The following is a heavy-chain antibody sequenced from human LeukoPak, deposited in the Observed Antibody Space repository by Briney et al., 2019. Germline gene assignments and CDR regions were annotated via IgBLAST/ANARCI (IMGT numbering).Heavy chain of an antibody. D-gene: IGHD3-10*01. V-gene: IGHV3-43*01. Sequence: TGASLRLSCAASGFTFDDYTMHWVRQAPGKGLEWVSLITWDGGSTYYADSVKGRFTISRDNSKNSLYLQMNSLRTEDTALYYCAKGKNTGSYLSHVDYWGQGTLVTVSS. CDR2: ITWDGGST. J-gene: IGHJ4*02. CDR3: AKGKNTGSYLSHVDY. CDR1: GFTFDDYT.